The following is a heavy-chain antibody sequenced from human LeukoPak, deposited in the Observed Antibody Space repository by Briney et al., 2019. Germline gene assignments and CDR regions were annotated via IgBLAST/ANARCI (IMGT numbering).Heavy chain of an antibody. CDR1: EFTFSDSW. J-gene: IGHJ6*02. CDR3: ATYINWVAGDV. CDR2: IKEDGSEE. Sequence: GGSLRLSCAASEFTFSDSWMSWVRQASGKGLEWVAAIKEDGSEEYYMDSVKGRFTISRDNAKNSLYLQMNSLRDEDTAVYHCATYINWVAGDVWGQGTAVPVSS. V-gene: IGHV3-7*01. D-gene: IGHD1-1*01.